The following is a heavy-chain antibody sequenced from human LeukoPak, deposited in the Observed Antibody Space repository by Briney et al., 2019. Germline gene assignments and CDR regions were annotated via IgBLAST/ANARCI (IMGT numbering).Heavy chain of an antibody. J-gene: IGHJ4*02. CDR1: GASISNYY. D-gene: IGHD3-10*01. CDR2: IYYSGST. CDR3: ARRMVRGVPDY. V-gene: IGHV4-59*08. Sequence: SETLSLTCTVSGASISNYYWSWIRQPPGKGLEWIGYIYYSGSTNYNPSLKSRVTISVDTSKNQFSLKLSSVTAADTAVYYCARRMVRGVPDYWGQGTLVTVSS.